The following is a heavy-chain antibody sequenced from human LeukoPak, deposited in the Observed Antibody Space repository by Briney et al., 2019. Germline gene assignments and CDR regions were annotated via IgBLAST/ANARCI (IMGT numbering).Heavy chain of an antibody. Sequence: GGSLRLSGSASGFVFTIYTMYWVRQAPGKGSEYVSTISGSGNGFSIYYADSVKGRFTISRDDSKSILYLQMNGLRSEDTAVYYCVKDFGRIRGTPDSWGQGTLVTVSS. CDR2: ISGSGNGFSI. J-gene: IGHJ4*02. D-gene: IGHD1-26*01. V-gene: IGHV3-64D*06. CDR3: VKDFGRIRGTPDS. CDR1: GFVFTIYT.